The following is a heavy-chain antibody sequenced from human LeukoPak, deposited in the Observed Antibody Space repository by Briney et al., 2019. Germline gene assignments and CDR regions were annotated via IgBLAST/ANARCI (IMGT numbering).Heavy chain of an antibody. D-gene: IGHD4-17*01. J-gene: IGHJ4*02. V-gene: IGHV3-30-3*01. CDR3: AKERDGDYVRYTHY. CDR2: ISYDGSNK. CDR1: GFTFSSTS. Sequence: PGGSLRLSCAASGFTFSSTSMSWVRQAPGKGLEWVAVISYDGSNKYYADSVKGRFTISRDNSKNTLYLQLSSLRADDTAVYHCAKERDGDYVRYTHYWGQGTLVTVSS.